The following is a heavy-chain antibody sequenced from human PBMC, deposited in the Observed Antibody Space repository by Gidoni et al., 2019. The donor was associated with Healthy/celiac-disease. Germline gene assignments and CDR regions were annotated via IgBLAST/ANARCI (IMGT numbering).Heavy chain of an antibody. CDR3: ARGRAVATRRDWDY. J-gene: IGHJ4*02. Sequence: QVQLQQWGAGLLKPSETLSLTCPVYGGSFSGYYWSWIRQPPGKGLAWIGEINHSGSTNYNPSLKSRVTISVDTSKNQFSLKLSSVTAADTAVYYCARGRAVATRRDWDYWGQGTLVTVSS. D-gene: IGHD6-19*01. CDR2: INHSGST. CDR1: GGSFSGYY. V-gene: IGHV4-34*01.